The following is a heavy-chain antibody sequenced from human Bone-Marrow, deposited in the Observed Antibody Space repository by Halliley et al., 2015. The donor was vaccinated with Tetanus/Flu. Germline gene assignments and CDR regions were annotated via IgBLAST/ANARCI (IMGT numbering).Heavy chain of an antibody. CDR2: IYYSGRT. Sequence: EGLGYIYYSGRTNYNPSLKSRITISVDTSKSQFSLRLSAGTAADTAVYYCARGGVYSVGFDPWGQGTLVTVSS. CDR3: ARGGVYSVGFDP. V-gene: IGHV4-59*09. D-gene: IGHD2-15*01. J-gene: IGHJ5*02.